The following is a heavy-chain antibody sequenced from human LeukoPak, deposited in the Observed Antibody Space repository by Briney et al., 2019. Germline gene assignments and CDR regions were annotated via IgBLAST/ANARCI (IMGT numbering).Heavy chain of an antibody. V-gene: IGHV1-46*01. CDR2: INPSGGST. D-gene: IGHD6-13*01. J-gene: IGHJ4*02. CDR3: ATGGYSSSWYNPLFDY. CDR1: GYTFTSYY. Sequence: ASVKVSCKASGYTFTSYYMHWVRQAPGQGLEWMGIINPSGGSTSYAQKFQGRVTMTEDTSTDTAYMELSSLRSEDTAVYYCATGGYSSSWYNPLFDYWGQGTLVTVSS.